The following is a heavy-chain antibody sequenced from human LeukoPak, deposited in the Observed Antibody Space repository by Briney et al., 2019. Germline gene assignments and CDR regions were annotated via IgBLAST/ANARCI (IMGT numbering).Heavy chain of an antibody. CDR2: IRSNLYGGTT. CDR3: TRDTLAGYGMDV. Sequence: PGGSLRLSCTISGFTFRGYAMNWFRQAPGKGLEWIGFIRSNLYGGTTEYAASVKGRFTISRDDSKSIAYLQMNSLKTEDTAVYYCTRDTLAGYGMDVWGQGTTVSVSS. J-gene: IGHJ6*02. V-gene: IGHV3-49*03. CDR1: GFTFRGYA.